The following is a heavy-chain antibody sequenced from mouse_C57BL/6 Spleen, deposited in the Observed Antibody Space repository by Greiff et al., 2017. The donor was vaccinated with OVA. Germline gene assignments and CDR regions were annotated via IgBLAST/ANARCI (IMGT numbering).Heavy chain of an antibody. V-gene: IGHV2-6*01. CDR1: GFSLTSYG. J-gene: IGHJ3*01. CDR3: ATGTGPFAY. Sequence: VKLVESGPGLVAPSPSLSITCTVSGFSLTSYGVDWVRQSPGKGLEWLGVIWGVGSTNYNSALKSRLSISKDNSKSQGFLKMNSLQTDDTAMYYCATGTGPFAYWGQGTLVTVSA. CDR2: IWGVGST.